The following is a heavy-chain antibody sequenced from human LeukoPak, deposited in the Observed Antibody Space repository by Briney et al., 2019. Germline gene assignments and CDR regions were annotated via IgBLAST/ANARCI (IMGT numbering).Heavy chain of an antibody. J-gene: IGHJ4*01. Sequence: PSETLSLTCTVSGGSINSYYWSWIRQPPGKGLEWIGYIYYSGSTNYNPALKIRFTISLDKSNNQVFLTLNYVSAADTAFYYCARAVANEYGSQLHFDYWGPGTLVTVSS. CDR1: GGSINSYY. CDR2: IYYSGST. CDR3: ARAVANEYGSQLHFDY. D-gene: IGHD3-10*01. V-gene: IGHV4-59*12.